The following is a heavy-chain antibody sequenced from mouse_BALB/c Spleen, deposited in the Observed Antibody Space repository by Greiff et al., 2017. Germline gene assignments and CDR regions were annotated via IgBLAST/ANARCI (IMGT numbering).Heavy chain of an antibody. CDR2: IDPETGGT. CDR1: GYTFTDYE. Sequence: QVQLQQSGAELVRPGASVTLSCKASGYTFTDYEMHWVKQTPVHGLEWIGAIDPETGGTAYNQKFKGKATLTADKSSSTAYMELRSLTSEDSAVYYCTRERWGQGTLVTVSA. V-gene: IGHV1-15*01. CDR3: TRER. J-gene: IGHJ3*01.